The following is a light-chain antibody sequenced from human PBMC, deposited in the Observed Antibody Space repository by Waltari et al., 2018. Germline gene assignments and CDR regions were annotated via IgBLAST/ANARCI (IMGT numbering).Light chain of an antibody. J-gene: IGKJ2*02. V-gene: IGKV3-11*01. CDR1: QTISTY. Sequence: EIVLTQSPATLSLSPGEGATLSCRASQTISTYLAWYQQKAGQAHRLIIYDASKRATGIPARFSGSGSGTDFTLTSSSLEPEDFALYYCQQRTNWPRTFGQGTKLEIK. CDR3: QQRTNWPRT. CDR2: DAS.